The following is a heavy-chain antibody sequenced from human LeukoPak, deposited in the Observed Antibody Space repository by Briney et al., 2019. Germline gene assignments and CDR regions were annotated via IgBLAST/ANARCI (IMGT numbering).Heavy chain of an antibody. D-gene: IGHD3-22*01. V-gene: IGHV4-4*07. CDR3: ARTAYYYDSEYFDY. Sequence: SETLSLTCTVSGVSISSYYWSWIRQPAGKGLEWIGRIYTIGSTKYNPSLKSRVTMSVEKSKNQFSLKLNSVTAADTAVYYCARTAYYYDSEYFDYWGQGTPVTVSS. CDR1: GVSISSYY. J-gene: IGHJ4*02. CDR2: IYTIGST.